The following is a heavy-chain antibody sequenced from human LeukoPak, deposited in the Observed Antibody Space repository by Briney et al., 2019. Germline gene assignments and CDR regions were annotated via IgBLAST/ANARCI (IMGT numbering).Heavy chain of an antibody. V-gene: IGHV3-64*01. CDR3: ARDHGYYYDAAGFDP. Sequence: PGGSLRPSCAAYGFTFSRYALHWVRQAPGKGLEYVSSISTNGGSTYYANSVKGRFTISRDNSKNTLYLQMGRLRAEDMAVYYCARDHGYYYDAAGFDPWGQGTLVTVSS. CDR1: GFTFSRYA. CDR2: ISTNGGST. J-gene: IGHJ5*02. D-gene: IGHD3-22*01.